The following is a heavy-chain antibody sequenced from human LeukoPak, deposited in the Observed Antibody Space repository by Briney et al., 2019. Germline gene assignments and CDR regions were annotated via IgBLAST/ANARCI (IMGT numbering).Heavy chain of an antibody. J-gene: IGHJ4*02. V-gene: IGHV4-39*01. CDR1: GGFINGSHYY. CDR2: INYSGNR. CDR3: ARGYEY. Sequence: PSETLSLTCTVYGGFINGSHYYWVWIRQPPGKGLEWIGMINYSGNRYYNPSLWSRATISVDTSTNQFSLTLNSVTAADTAVYYCARGYEYWGQGTLVAVSS. D-gene: IGHD3-22*01.